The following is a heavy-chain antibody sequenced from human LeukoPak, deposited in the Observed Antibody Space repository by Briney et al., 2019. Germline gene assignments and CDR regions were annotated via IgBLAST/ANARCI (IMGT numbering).Heavy chain of an antibody. D-gene: IGHD5-18*01. V-gene: IGHV4-34*01. Sequence: SETLSLTCAVYGGSFSGYYWSWIRQPPGKGLEWIGEINHSGSTNYNPSLKSRVTISVDTSKNQFSLKLSSVTAADTAVYYCARKQLWSLYFDYWGQGTLVTVSS. J-gene: IGHJ4*02. CDR1: GGSFSGYY. CDR2: INHSGST. CDR3: ARKQLWSLYFDY.